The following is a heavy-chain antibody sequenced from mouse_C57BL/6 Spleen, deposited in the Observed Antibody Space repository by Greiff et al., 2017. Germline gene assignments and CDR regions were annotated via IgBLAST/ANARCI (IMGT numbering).Heavy chain of an antibody. CDR1: GYTFTDYY. CDR3: ASRQGGMDY. CDR2: INPNNGGT. Sequence: EVQLQQSGPELVKPGASVKISCKASGYTFTDYYMNWVKQSHGKSLEWIGDINPNNGGTSYNQKFKGKATLTVDKSSSTAYMELRSLTSEDSAVYYCASRQGGMDYWGQGTSVTVSS. J-gene: IGHJ4*01. D-gene: IGHD3-2*01. V-gene: IGHV1-26*01.